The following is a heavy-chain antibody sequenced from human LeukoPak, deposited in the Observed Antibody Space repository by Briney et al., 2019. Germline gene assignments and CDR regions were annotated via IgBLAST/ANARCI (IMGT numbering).Heavy chain of an antibody. CDR2: ISGSGGST. V-gene: IGHV3-23*01. Sequence: GGSLRLSCAASGFTFSSYAMSWVRQAPGKGLEWVSAISGSGGSTYYADSVKGRFTISRDNSKNTLYLQMNSLRAEDTAVYYCARGGSVYCGGDCYSRYFDYWGQGTLVTVSS. CDR1: GFTFSSYA. CDR3: ARGGSVYCGGDCYSRYFDY. J-gene: IGHJ4*02. D-gene: IGHD2-21*02.